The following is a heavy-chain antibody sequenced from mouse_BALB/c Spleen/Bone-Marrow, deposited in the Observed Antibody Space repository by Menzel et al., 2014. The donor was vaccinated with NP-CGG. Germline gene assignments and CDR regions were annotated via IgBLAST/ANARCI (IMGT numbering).Heavy chain of an antibody. CDR1: GFTFNNFW. CDR3: TRPYLYAPGGFAY. V-gene: IGHV6-6*02. D-gene: IGHD2-10*01. Sequence: EVQRVESGGGLVQPGESMKLSCVASGFTFNNFWMNWVRQSPEKGLEWVAEIGLKSNNYATHYAESVKGRSTVSRDDSKSSVYLQMNNLRSEDTGIYCCTRPYLYAPGGFAYWGQGTLVSISA. CDR2: IGLKSNNYAT. J-gene: IGHJ3*01.